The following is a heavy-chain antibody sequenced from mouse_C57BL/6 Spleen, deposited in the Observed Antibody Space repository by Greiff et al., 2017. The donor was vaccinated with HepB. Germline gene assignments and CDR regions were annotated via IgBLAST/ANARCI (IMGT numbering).Heavy chain of an antibody. Sequence: EVQLQQSGPVLVKPGASVKMSCKASGYTFTDYYMNWVKQSHGKSLEWIGVINPYNGGTSYNQKFKGKATLTVDKSSSTAYMELNSLTSEDSAVYYCARGGDSPLFAYWGQGTLVTVSA. V-gene: IGHV1-19*01. J-gene: IGHJ3*01. CDR3: ARGGDSPLFAY. D-gene: IGHD3-3*01. CDR2: INPYNGGT. CDR1: GYTFTDYY.